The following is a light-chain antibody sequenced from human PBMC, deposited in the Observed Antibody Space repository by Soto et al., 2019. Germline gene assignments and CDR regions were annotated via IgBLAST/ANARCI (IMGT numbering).Light chain of an antibody. CDR1: QSVRSH. Sequence: EVVMTQSPATLSVSPGERATLSCRASQSVRSHLAWYQQKPGQAPRLLMDATSTRATGIPARFSGSGSGTEFTLTISSLQSEDLGVYYCQQYNNWPWTFGLGTKVEIK. CDR2: ATS. V-gene: IGKV3-15*01. CDR3: QQYNNWPWT. J-gene: IGKJ1*01.